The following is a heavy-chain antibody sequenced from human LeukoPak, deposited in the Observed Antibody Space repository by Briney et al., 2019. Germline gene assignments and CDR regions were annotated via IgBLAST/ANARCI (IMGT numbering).Heavy chain of an antibody. CDR3: ARAGFLITFGGVIS. Sequence: PGGSLRLSCAASGFTFSDYYMSWIRQAPGKGLEWVSSISSSGSTIYYADSVKGRFTISRDNAKHSLYLQMNSLRAEDTAIYYCARAGFLITFGGVISWGQGTLVTVSS. D-gene: IGHD3-16*02. CDR1: GFTFSDYY. V-gene: IGHV3-11*04. J-gene: IGHJ5*02. CDR2: ISSSGSTI.